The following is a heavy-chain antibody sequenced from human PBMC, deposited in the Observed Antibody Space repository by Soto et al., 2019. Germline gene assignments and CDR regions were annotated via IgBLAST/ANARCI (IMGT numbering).Heavy chain of an antibody. D-gene: IGHD3-10*01. V-gene: IGHV1-18*01. CDR3: ARTGFYYYGSGSPVAVDY. J-gene: IGHJ4*02. Sequence: ASVKVSCKASGYTFTSYGISWVRQVPGQGLEWMGWISAYNGNTHYAQKLQGRVTMTTDTSTSTAYMELRSLRSDDTAVYFCARTGFYYYGSGSPVAVDYWGQGTLVTVSS. CDR1: GYTFTSYG. CDR2: ISAYNGNT.